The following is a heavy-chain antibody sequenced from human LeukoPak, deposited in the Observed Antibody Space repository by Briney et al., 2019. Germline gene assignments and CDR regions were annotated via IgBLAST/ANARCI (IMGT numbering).Heavy chain of an antibody. CDR3: ARDHPYLNWFDP. CDR2: IYHSGST. V-gene: IGHV4-38-2*02. CDR1: GYSISTTYY. Sequence: PSETLSLTCTVSGYSISTTYYWGWIRQPPGKGLEWIGTIYHSGSTYYNPSLNSRVTISVDTSKNQFSLKLSSVTAADTAVYYCARDHPYLNWFDPWGQGTLVTVSS. J-gene: IGHJ5*02. D-gene: IGHD3-16*01.